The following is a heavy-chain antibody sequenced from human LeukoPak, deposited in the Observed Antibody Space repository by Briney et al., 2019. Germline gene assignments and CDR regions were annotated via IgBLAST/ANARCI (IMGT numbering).Heavy chain of an antibody. V-gene: IGHV3-30*02. CDR3: AKDLRDGYNYYGVFDY. J-gene: IGHJ4*02. CDR1: GFTFSRYS. D-gene: IGHD5-24*01. Sequence: PGGSLRLSCAASGFTFSRYSMNWVRQAPGKGLEWVAFIRYDGSNKYYADSVKGRFTISRDNSKNTLYLQMNSLRAEDTAVYYCAKDLRDGYNYYGVFDYWGQGTLVTVSS. CDR2: IRYDGSNK.